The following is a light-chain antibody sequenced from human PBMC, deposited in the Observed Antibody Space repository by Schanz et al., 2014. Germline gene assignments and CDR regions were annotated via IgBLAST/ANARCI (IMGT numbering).Light chain of an antibody. Sequence: EIVMTQSPGTLSVSPGERATLSCRASQSISSYLAWYQHRPGQAPRLLIYGASSRATGIPDRFSGSGSGTDFTLTISSLEPEDFAVYYCQQRSTWFSFGGGTRVEIK. V-gene: IGKV3-11*01. CDR2: GAS. CDR1: QSISSY. J-gene: IGKJ4*01. CDR3: QQRSTWFS.